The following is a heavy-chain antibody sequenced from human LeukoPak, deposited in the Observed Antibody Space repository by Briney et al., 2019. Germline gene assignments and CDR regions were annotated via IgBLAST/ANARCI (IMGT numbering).Heavy chain of an antibody. CDR2: ISGSGGST. D-gene: IGHD3-10*01. CDR1: GFTFSSYA. Sequence: GGSLRLSCAASGFTFSSYAMSWVRQAPGKGLEWVSVISGSGGSTFYARSVRGRFTISRDNPQNTVYLQMNSLRAEDTAVYYCARSPNYKGYFDYWGQGTLVTVSS. J-gene: IGHJ4*02. V-gene: IGHV3-23*01. CDR3: ARSPNYKGYFDY.